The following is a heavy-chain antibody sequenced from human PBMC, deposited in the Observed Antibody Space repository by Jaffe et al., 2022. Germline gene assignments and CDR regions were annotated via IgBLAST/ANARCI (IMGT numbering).Heavy chain of an antibody. D-gene: IGHD4-17*01. CDR2: IRSKAYGGTT. CDR1: GFTFGDYA. CDR3: GLRDDYGDLTPFDY. J-gene: IGHJ4*02. V-gene: IGHV3-49*04. Sequence: EVQLVESGGGLVQPGRSLRLSCTASGFTFGDYAMSWVRQAPGKGLEWVGFIRSKAYGGTTEYAASVKGRFTISRDDSKSIAYLQMNSLKTEDTAVYYCGLRDDYGDLTPFDYWGQGTLVTVSS.